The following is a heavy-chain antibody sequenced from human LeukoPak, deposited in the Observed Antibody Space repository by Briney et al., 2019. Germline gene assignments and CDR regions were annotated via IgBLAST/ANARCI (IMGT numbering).Heavy chain of an antibody. Sequence: SETLSLTCTVSGYSIRSGYYWGWIRQPPGKGLEWIGSIYHSGSTYYNPSLRSRVTMSVDTSKNQFSLKLSSVTAADTAVYYCARRTRGGGYDYWGQGTLVTVSS. CDR3: ARRTRGGGYDY. CDR1: GYSIRSGYY. D-gene: IGHD1-1*01. CDR2: IYHSGST. V-gene: IGHV4-38-2*02. J-gene: IGHJ4*02.